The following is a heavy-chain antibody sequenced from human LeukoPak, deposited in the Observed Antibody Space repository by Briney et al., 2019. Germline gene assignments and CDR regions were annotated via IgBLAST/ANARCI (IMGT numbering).Heavy chain of an antibody. D-gene: IGHD3-22*01. V-gene: IGHV1-2*02. Sequence: ASVKVSCKASGYTFTGYYMHWVRQAPGQGLEWMGWINPNSGGTNYAQKFQGRVTMTRNTSISTAYMELSSLRAEDTALYYCAKGDSSGSDYWGQGTLVTVSS. CDR3: AKGDSSGSDY. CDR2: INPNSGGT. CDR1: GYTFTGYY. J-gene: IGHJ4*02.